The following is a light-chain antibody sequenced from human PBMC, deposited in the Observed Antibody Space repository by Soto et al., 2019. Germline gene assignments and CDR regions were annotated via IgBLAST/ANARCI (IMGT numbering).Light chain of an antibody. CDR2: DAS. CDR1: QTVRNNY. CDR3: QQFQSSLRT. J-gene: IGKJ1*01. V-gene: IGKV3-20*01. Sequence: EFVLTQSPGTLSLSPGERATLSCRASQTVRNNYLAWYQQKPGQAPRLLIYDASSRATGIPDRFSGGGSGTDFTLTISGLEPEDFAVYFCQQFQSSLRTFGQGTKVDIK.